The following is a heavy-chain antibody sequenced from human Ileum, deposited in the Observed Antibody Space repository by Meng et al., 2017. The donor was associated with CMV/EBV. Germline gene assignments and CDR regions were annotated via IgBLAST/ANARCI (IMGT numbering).Heavy chain of an antibody. CDR2: INSDGSDT. D-gene: IGHD4-11*01. CDR3: AIYSIPGT. CDR1: GFTFSTYW. J-gene: IGHJ4*02. Sequence: LVESGGDLIEPGWVLGLSGAASGFTFSTYWMHWVRQAPGKGLVWVPNINSDGSDTRYADSVKGRFTISRDNAKNTLFLQMNSLRAEDTAVYYCAIYSIPGTWGQGTLVTVSS. V-gene: IGHV3-74*01.